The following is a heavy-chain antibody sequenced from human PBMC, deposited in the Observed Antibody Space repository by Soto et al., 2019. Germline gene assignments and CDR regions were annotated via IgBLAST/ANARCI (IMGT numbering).Heavy chain of an antibody. J-gene: IGHJ4*02. V-gene: IGHV4-39*01. D-gene: IGHD6-13*01. CDR2: IYYSGST. CDR3: ARQTPQLAAAGHYFDY. CDR1: GGSISSSSYY. Sequence: SETLSLTCTVSGGSISSSSYYWGWIRQPPGKGLEWIGSIYYSGSTYYNPSLKSRVTISVDTSKNQFSLKLSSVTAADTAVYYCARQTPQLAAAGHYFDYWGQGTLVTVSS.